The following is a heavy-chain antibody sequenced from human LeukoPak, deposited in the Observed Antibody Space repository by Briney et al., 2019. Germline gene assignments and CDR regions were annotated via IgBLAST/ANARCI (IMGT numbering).Heavy chain of an antibody. D-gene: IGHD3-22*01. CDR3: VKEAKYYYDSSGYYAIPDFDY. CDR2: ISYDGSNK. Sequence: GGSLRLSCAASGFTFTSYVMHWVRQAPGKGLQWVALISYDGSNKYYADSVKGRFTISRDNSKNTLYLQMSSLRAEDAAVYYCVKEAKYYYDSSGYYAIPDFDYWGQGTLVTVSS. V-gene: IGHV3-30*18. CDR1: GFTFTSYV. J-gene: IGHJ4*02.